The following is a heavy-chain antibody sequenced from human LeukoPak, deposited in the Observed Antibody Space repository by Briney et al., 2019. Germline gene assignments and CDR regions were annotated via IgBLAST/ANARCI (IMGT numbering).Heavy chain of an antibody. CDR1: GFTFSTYS. CDR3: ARDHRGGSSGYWYFDL. D-gene: IGHD6-19*01. CDR2: ISSSSSTI. V-gene: IGHV3-48*02. Sequence: PGGSLRLSCAASGFTFSTYSMNWVRQAPGKGLEWVSYISSSSSTIYYADSVKGRFTISRDNAKNSLYLQMNSLRDDDTAVYYCARDHRGGSSGYWYFDLWGRGTLVTVSS. J-gene: IGHJ2*01.